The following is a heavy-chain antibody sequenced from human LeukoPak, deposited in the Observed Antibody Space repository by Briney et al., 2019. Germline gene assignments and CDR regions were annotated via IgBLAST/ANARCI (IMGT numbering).Heavy chain of an antibody. Sequence: SVKVSCKASGGTFSSYAISWVRQAPGQGLEWMGGIIPIFGTANYAQKFQGRVTMTRNTSISTAYMELSSLRSEDTAVYYCAGTPRMYYGMDVWGQGTTVTVSS. J-gene: IGHJ6*02. CDR3: AGTPRMYYGMDV. D-gene: IGHD2-8*01. V-gene: IGHV1-69*05. CDR2: IIPIFGTA. CDR1: GGTFSSYA.